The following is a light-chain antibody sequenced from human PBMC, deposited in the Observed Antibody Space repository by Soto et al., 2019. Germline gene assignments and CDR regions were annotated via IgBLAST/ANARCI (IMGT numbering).Light chain of an antibody. CDR2: GAS. J-gene: IGKJ5*01. V-gene: IGKV3-20*01. CDR1: QSVSSSY. Sequence: EIVLTPSPVTLSLSPGERAPLSCRARQSVSSSYLAWYQQKPGQAPRLLIYGASSRATGIPDRFSGSGSGTDFTLTISRLEPEDFAVYYCQQYGSSPPITFGQGTRLEIK. CDR3: QQYGSSPPIT.